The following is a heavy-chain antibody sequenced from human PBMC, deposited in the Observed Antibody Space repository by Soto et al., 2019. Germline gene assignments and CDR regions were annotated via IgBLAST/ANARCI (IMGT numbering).Heavy chain of an antibody. Sequence: GGSLRLSCAGSGFTFSNAWMSWVRQAPGKGLEWVGRSKSKTDGGTTDYAAFVKGRFSISRDDSKNTLSLQLNNLRAEDTAVYYCISRHGCYNHLDLHNWGQGTLVTVSS. CDR2: SKSKTDGGTT. CDR3: ISRHGCYNHLDLHN. V-gene: IGHV3-15*01. J-gene: IGHJ4*02. CDR1: GFTFSNAW. D-gene: IGHD2-2*02.